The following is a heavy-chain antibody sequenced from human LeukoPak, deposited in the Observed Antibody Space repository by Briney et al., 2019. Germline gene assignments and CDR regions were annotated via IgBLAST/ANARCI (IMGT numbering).Heavy chain of an antibody. Sequence: ASVKVSCTASGYTFTGYYMHWVRQAPGQGLEWMGWINPNSGGTNYAQKFQGRVTMTRDTSISTAYMELSRLRSDDTAVYYCARASYYDSSGADYWGQGTLVTVSS. J-gene: IGHJ4*02. V-gene: IGHV1-2*02. CDR2: INPNSGGT. CDR3: ARASYYDSSGADY. D-gene: IGHD3-22*01. CDR1: GYTFTGYY.